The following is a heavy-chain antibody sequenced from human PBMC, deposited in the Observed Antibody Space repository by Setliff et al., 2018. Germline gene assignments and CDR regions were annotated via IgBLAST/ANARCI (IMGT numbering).Heavy chain of an antibody. J-gene: IGHJ4*02. CDR1: GGSIRSGDYY. CDR2: IYSSGST. D-gene: IGHD3-22*01. V-gene: IGHV4-30-4*08. Sequence: KASETLSLTCTVSGGSIRSGDYYWSWIRQPPGKGLEWIGYIYSSGSTYYNPSLKSRVSISVDTSKNQFSLKLSSVTAADTAVYYCARESRYYYDNLGTLDYWGQGTLVTVS. CDR3: ARESRYYYDNLGTLDY.